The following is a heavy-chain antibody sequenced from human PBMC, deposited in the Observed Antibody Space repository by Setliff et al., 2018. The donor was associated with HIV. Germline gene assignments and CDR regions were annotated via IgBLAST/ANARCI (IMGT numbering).Heavy chain of an antibody. J-gene: IGHJ4*02. Sequence: GGSLRLSCAASGFTFRSYAMSWVRQAPGKGLEWVSGISGSGTSTYYADSVKGRFTISRDNSKNTLYLQMNSLRAEDTAVYYCARGAVGARGFDYWGQGTLVTVSS. CDR1: GFTFRSYA. CDR2: ISGSGTST. CDR3: ARGAVGARGFDY. D-gene: IGHD1-26*01. V-gene: IGHV3-23*01.